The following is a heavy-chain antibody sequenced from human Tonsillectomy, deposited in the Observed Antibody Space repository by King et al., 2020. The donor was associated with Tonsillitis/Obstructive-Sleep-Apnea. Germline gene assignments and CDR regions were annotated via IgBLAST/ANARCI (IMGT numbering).Heavy chain of an antibody. CDR3: ARHTAGSSWYRYAFDI. Sequence: QLQESGPGLVKPSETLSLTCTVSGGSISSNSYYWGWIRQPPGKGLEWIGSMYYSGSTYYNPSLKSRVTISVDTSKNQLSLKLSSVTAADTAVYYCARHTAGSSWYRYAFDIWGQGTMVTVSS. D-gene: IGHD6-13*01. V-gene: IGHV4-39*01. J-gene: IGHJ3*02. CDR2: MYYSGST. CDR1: GGSISSNSYY.